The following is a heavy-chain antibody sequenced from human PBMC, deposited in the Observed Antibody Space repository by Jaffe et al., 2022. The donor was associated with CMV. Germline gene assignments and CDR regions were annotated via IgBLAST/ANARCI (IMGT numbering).Heavy chain of an antibody. CDR2: IRSKANSYAT. D-gene: IGHD2-15*01. Sequence: EVQLVESGGGLVQPGGSLKLSCAASGFTFSGSAMHWVRQASGKGLEWVGRIRSKANSYATAYAASVKGRFTISRDDSKNTAYLQMNSLKTEDTAVYYCTRHEEWWSGKDAFDIWGQGTMVTVSS. CDR1: GFTFSGSA. V-gene: IGHV3-73*01. J-gene: IGHJ3*02. CDR3: TRHEEWWSGKDAFDI.